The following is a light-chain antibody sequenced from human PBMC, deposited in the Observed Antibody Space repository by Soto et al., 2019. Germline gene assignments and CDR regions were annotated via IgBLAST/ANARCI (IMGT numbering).Light chain of an antibody. J-gene: IGKJ1*01. Sequence: EVVLTQSPATLSLSPGERATLSCRASQSVTIYLAWYQKKPGRAPRLLIYDATNRATGIPARLSGSGSGKDFTLPISSREHEDLAVYYCQQRRNWPPWTFGQGTKVEIK. CDR1: QSVTIY. CDR3: QQRRNWPPWT. V-gene: IGKV3-11*01. CDR2: DAT.